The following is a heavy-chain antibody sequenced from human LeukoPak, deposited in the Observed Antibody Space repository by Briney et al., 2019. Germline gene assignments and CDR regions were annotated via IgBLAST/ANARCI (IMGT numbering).Heavy chain of an antibody. CDR1: VVSITTYY. CDR2: ISYTGST. J-gene: IGHJ5*02. V-gene: IGHV4-59*08. CDR3: ARHVGYYASGRLDP. Sequence: SETLSLTCTVSVVSITTYYWSWIRQPPGKGLEWIGYISYTGSTNYNPSLKSRVTMSLDTSKNQFSLNLSSVTAADTAVYYCARHVGYYASGRLDPWGQGTLVTVSS. D-gene: IGHD3-10*01.